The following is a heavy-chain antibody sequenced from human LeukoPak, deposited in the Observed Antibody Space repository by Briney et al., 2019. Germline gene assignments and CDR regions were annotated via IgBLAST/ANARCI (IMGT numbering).Heavy chain of an antibody. J-gene: IGHJ4*02. Sequence: GWSLRLSCASSGFTFSSYWMHGVRQAPGKGLVWVSRITSDGSSTTYADSVKGRFTITRDNAKNTVYLQLNSLRAEDTAVYYCARTREYYFDYWGQGTLVTVSS. CDR2: ITSDGSST. D-gene: IGHD5-24*01. CDR3: ARTREYYFDY. CDR1: GFTFSSYW. V-gene: IGHV3-74*01.